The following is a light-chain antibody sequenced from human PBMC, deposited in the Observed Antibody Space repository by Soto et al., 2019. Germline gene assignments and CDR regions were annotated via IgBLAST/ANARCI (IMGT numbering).Light chain of an antibody. CDR3: SAWDDSLSGPV. CDR2: RSY. V-gene: IGLV1-44*01. CDR1: SSNMGTNT. J-gene: IGLJ1*01. Sequence: QSVRTQPPSASGTPGQSVTVSCAGGSSNMGTNTVSWYRHLPGTAPKLLIFRSYQRPSGVPDLFSGSKSGTSASLAISGLQSEDEADYYCSAWDDSLSGPVFGTGTKVTVL.